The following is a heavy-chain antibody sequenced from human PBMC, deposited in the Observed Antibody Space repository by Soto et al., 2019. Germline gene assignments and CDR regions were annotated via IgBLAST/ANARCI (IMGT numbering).Heavy chain of an antibody. D-gene: IGHD5-12*01. Sequence: SXXLSRAFSGFTYSRYAMHWVRKAQGKGLEWVXAIYTGGSTYXXDSVKGRXXISREISKNTLYLQMNSLRAEDTAVYYCHGYGYWGQGTLVTVYS. CDR2: IYTGGST. CDR3: HGYGY. V-gene: IGHV3-53*01. J-gene: IGHJ4*02. CDR1: GFTYSRYA.